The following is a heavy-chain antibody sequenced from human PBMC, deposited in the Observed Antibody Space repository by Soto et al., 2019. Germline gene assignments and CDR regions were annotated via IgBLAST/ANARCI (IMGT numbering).Heavy chain of an antibody. Sequence: EVQLVESGGGLVQPGRSLRLSCTASGFTFGDYAMSWVRQAPGKGLEWVGFIRSKAYGGTTEYAASVKGRFTISRDDSKSIAYLQMNSLKTEDTAVYYCTRDKGPGSSRAVRAPYGMDVWGQGTTVTVSS. D-gene: IGHD3-10*01. CDR1: GFTFGDYA. CDR2: IRSKAYGGTT. J-gene: IGHJ6*02. V-gene: IGHV3-49*04. CDR3: TRDKGPGSSRAVRAPYGMDV.